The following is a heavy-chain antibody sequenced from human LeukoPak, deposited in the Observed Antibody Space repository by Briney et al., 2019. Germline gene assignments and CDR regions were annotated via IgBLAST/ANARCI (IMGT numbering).Heavy chain of an antibody. D-gene: IGHD2-8*02. V-gene: IGHV4-34*01. CDR1: GGSFSGYY. CDR2: INHSGGT. CDR3: ARTTGHKDY. Sequence: SETLSLTCAVYGGSFSGYYWSWIRQPPGKGLEWIGEINHSGGTNYNPSLKSRVTISVDTSKNQFSLKLSSVTAADTAVYYCARTTGHKDYWGQGTLVTVSS. J-gene: IGHJ4*02.